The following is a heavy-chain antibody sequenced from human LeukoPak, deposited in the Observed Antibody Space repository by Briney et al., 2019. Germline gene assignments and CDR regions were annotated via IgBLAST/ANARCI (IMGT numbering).Heavy chain of an antibody. V-gene: IGHV1-2*04. J-gene: IGHJ5*02. Sequence: GASVKVSCKASGYTFTGYYMHWVRQAPGQGLEWMGWINPNSGGTNYAQKFQGWVTMTRDTSISTAYMELSRLRSDDTAVYYCARDGGSAVAGNWFDPWGQGTLVTVSS. D-gene: IGHD6-19*01. CDR1: GYTFTGYY. CDR2: INPNSGGT. CDR3: ARDGGSAVAGNWFDP.